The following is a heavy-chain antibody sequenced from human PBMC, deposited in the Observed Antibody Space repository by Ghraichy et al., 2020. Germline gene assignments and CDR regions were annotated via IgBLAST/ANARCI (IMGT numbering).Heavy chain of an antibody. Sequence: GALRLSCEASGFTVSSKYMTWVRQAPGKGLEWVSVIYRDGSTYYADSVKGRFTISRDNSKNTLYLQMNSLRAEDTAVYYCARAPRAFDIWGQGTMVTVSS. CDR3: ARAPRAFDI. CDR1: GFTVSSKY. V-gene: IGHV3-53*01. J-gene: IGHJ3*02. CDR2: IYRDGST.